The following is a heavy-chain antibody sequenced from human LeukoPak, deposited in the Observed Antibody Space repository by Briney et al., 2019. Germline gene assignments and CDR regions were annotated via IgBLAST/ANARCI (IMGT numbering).Heavy chain of an antibody. J-gene: IGHJ6*03. CDR3: ARGVSGAYYYYYMDV. CDR2: INPSGGRT. D-gene: IGHD1-26*01. V-gene: IGHV1-46*02. Sequence: ASVKVSCKASGYTFNNYYMHWVRQAPGQGLEWVGLINPSGGRTDYAQIFRGRITMTRDMSTSTVYMELSRLRSDDTAVYYCARGVSGAYYYYYMDVWGKGTTVTVSS. CDR1: GYTFNNYY.